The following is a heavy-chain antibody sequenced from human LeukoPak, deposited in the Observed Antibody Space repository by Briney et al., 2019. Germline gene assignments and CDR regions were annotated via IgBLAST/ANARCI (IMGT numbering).Heavy chain of an antibody. V-gene: IGHV4-59*01. Sequence: PSETLSLTCSVSGGSIRSYYWSWIRQPPGKGLEWIGYIYYSGSTKYNPSLKSRVTISVDTSKNQFSLKLSSVTAADTAVYYCARVGTYYYYYMDVWGNGTTVTVSS. CDR3: ARVGTYYYYYMDV. CDR1: GGSIRSYY. D-gene: IGHD3/OR15-3a*01. CDR2: IYYSGST. J-gene: IGHJ6*03.